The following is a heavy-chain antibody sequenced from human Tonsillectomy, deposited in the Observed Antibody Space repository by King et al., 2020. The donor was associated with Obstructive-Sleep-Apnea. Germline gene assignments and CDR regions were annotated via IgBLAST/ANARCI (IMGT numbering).Heavy chain of an antibody. CDR2: IKSKTDGGTI. V-gene: IGHV3-15*01. J-gene: IGHJ4*02. CDR3: TSSYGDYVSGDY. Sequence: EVQLVESGGGLVKPGGSLRLSCAASGFAFSDAWMSWVRQAPGKGLEWVGRIKSKTDGGTIDYAAPVKGRFTISRDDSKNRLYLQMNSLKTSDTAVYFCTSSYGDYVSGDYWGQGTLVTVSS. CDR1: GFAFSDAW. D-gene: IGHD4-17*01.